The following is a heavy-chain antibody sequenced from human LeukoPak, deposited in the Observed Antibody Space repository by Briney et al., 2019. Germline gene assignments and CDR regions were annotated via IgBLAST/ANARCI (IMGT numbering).Heavy chain of an antibody. CDR2: IYHSGST. Sequence: SETLSLTCAVSGGSISSGGYSWSWIRQPPGKGLEWIGYIYHSGSTYYNPSLKSRVTISVDRSKNQFSLKLSSVTAADTAVYYCARFEYSSSFPYYYYGMDVWGQGTTVTVSS. V-gene: IGHV4-30-2*01. CDR1: GGSISSGGYS. J-gene: IGHJ6*02. D-gene: IGHD6-6*01. CDR3: ARFEYSSSFPYYYYGMDV.